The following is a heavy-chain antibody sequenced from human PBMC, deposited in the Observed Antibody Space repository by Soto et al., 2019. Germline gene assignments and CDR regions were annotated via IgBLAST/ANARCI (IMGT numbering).Heavy chain of an antibody. J-gene: IGHJ2*01. CDR1: GYTFTSYG. D-gene: IGHD3-3*01. CDR3: ARTYYDFWSGYYTVYWYFDL. CDR2: ISAYNGNT. Sequence: PSVKVSCKASGYTFTSYGISWVRQAPGQGLEWMGWISAYNGNTNYAQKLQGRVTMTTDTSTSTAYMELRSLRSDDTAVYYCARTYYDFWSGYYTVYWYFDLWGRGTLVTVSS. V-gene: IGHV1-18*01.